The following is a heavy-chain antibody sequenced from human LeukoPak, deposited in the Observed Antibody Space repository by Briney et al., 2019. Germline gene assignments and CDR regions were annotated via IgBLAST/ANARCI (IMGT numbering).Heavy chain of an antibody. V-gene: IGHV1-69*04. D-gene: IGHD5-18*01. CDR1: GGTFSSYA. Sequence: ASVKVSCKASGGTFSSYAISWVRQAPGQGLEWMGRIIPILGIANYAQKFQGRVTITADKSTSTAYMELSSLRSEDTAVYYCAREIKDTAMVHWFDPWGQGTLVTVSS. CDR2: IIPILGIA. J-gene: IGHJ5*02. CDR3: AREIKDTAMVHWFDP.